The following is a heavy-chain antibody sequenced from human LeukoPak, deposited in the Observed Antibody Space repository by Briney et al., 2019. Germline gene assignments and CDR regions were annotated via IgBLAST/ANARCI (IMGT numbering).Heavy chain of an antibody. D-gene: IGHD1-7*01. CDR3: ARDGTVGELWLRGFDH. CDR2: ISAYNGNT. J-gene: IGHJ5*02. CDR1: GYTFTSYG. Sequence: ASVKVSCKASGYTFTSYGISWVRQAPGQGLEWMGWISAYNGNTNYAQKLQGRVTMTTDTSTSTAYMELRSLRSDDTAVYYCARDGTVGELWLRGFDHWGQGTLVTVSS. V-gene: IGHV1-18*01.